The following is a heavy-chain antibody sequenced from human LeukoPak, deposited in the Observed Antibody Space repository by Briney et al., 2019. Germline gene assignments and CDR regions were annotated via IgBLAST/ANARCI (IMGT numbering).Heavy chain of an antibody. CDR3: ARHPTKGGWFDP. J-gene: IGHJ5*02. CDR2: IYYSGST. D-gene: IGHD2-8*01. CDR1: GGSISSGGYY. V-gene: IGHV4-61*08. Sequence: SETLSLTCTVSGGSISSGGYYWSWIRQPPGKGLEWIGYIYYSGSTNYNPSLKSRVTISVDTSKNQFSLKLSSVTAADTAVYYCARHPTKGGWFDPWGQGTLVTVSS.